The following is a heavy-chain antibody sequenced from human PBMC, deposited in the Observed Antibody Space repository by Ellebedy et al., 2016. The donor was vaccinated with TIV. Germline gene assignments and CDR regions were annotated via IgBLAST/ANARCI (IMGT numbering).Heavy chain of an antibody. CDR2: INHSGST. Sequence: MPSETLSLTCGVSGGSVSSTRYYWAWIRQPPGKGLEWIGEINHSGSTSYNPSLKSRVSISVDTSSNQFSLKLYSVTAADTAVYYCARAFPYSSGWAFDYWGQGTLITVSS. D-gene: IGHD6-19*01. J-gene: IGHJ4*02. CDR1: GGSVSSTRYY. V-gene: IGHV4-39*07. CDR3: ARAFPYSSGWAFDY.